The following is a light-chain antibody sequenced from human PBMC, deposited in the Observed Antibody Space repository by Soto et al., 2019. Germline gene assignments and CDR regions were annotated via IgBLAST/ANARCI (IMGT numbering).Light chain of an antibody. CDR2: SNT. CDR3: STWDDSLKGYV. J-gene: IGLJ1*01. CDR1: SSNIGSNT. V-gene: IGLV1-44*01. Sequence: QSVLNQPPSASGTPGHRVTMSCSGSSSNIGSNTLNWYQHLPGTAPKLVIYSNTKRPSGVPDRFSGSKSGTSVSLAISGLQSEDEADYYCSTWDDSLKGYVFGTGTKLTVL.